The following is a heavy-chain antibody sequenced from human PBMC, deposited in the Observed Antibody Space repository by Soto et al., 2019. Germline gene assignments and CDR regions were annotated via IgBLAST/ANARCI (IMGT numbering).Heavy chain of an antibody. CDR1: GFTFSSYS. V-gene: IGHV3-21*01. CDR3: ARISPFSPGAFYC. D-gene: IGHD3-10*01. J-gene: IGHJ4*02. Sequence: EVQLVESGGGLVKPGGSLRLSCAASGFTFSSYSMNWVRQAPGKGLEWVSSISSSSSYIYYADSVKGRFTISRDNAKNSLYLQMNSLRDEDTAVYYCARISPFSPGAFYCCGQGTLVTVAS. CDR2: ISSSSSYI.